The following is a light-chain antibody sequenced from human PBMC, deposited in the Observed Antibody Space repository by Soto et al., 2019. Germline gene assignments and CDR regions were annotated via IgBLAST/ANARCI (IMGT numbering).Light chain of an antibody. CDR2: GES. V-gene: IGKV3-20*01. CDR3: QQYHSSPQT. Sequence: EIVLPQSPGTLSLSPGERATLSCTASQSLSSSYLAWYQQKPGQAPRLLIYGESGRATGIPDRFSGGGSGADFALTISRLEPGDSAMYYCQQYHSSPQTFGQGTKVEIK. J-gene: IGKJ1*01. CDR1: QSLSSSY.